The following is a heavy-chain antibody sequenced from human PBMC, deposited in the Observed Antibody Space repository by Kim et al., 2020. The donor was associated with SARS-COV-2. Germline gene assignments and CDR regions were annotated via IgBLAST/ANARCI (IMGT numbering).Heavy chain of an antibody. J-gene: IGHJ2*01. V-gene: IGHV4-59*08. CDR1: GGSISSYY. CDR3: ARRDGGSSWKYWYFDL. Sequence: SETLSLTCTVSGGSISSYYWSWIRQPPGRGLEWIGYIYHSGSTNYNPSLKSRVTMSVDTSKNQVSLKLSSVTAADTAIYYCARRDGGSSWKYWYFDLWGRGTLVTVSS. D-gene: IGHD6-13*01. CDR2: IYHSGST.